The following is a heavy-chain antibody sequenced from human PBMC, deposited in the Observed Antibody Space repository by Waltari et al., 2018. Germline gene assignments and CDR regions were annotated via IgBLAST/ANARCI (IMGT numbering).Heavy chain of an antibody. Sequence: QVQLVESGGGVVQPGGSLRLSCAASGFTFSSYGMHWVSQAPGKGLGWVAFIRYDGSNKYYADSVKGRFTISRDNSKNTLYLQMNSLRAEDTAVYYCAKEGELGRGRYYMDVWGKGTTVTVSS. CDR3: AKEGELGRGRYYMDV. V-gene: IGHV3-30*02. CDR2: IRYDGSNK. J-gene: IGHJ6*03. D-gene: IGHD7-27*01. CDR1: GFTFSSYG.